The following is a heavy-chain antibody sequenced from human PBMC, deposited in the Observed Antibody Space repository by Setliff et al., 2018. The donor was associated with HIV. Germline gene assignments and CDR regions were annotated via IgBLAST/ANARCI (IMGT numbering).Heavy chain of an antibody. J-gene: IGHJ3*02. V-gene: IGHV3-23*01. CDR1: GFIFNNYA. CDR3: ARPVEIGRHPVAGLRDAFDI. Sequence: GGSLRLSCAASGFIFNNYAMTWVRQVPGKGLEWVSAISGSGGSTYYADSVKGRFTISRDNSKNTLYLQMNSLRAEDTAVYYCARPVEIGRHPVAGLRDAFDIWGQGTMVTVSS. CDR2: ISGSGGST. D-gene: IGHD6-19*01.